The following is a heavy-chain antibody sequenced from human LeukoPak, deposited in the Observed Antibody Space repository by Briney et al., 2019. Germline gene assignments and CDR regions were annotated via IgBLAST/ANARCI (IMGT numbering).Heavy chain of an antibody. V-gene: IGHV3-23*01. CDR1: GFTFSTHA. CDR3: AKIHQNRVVVGAKGAFDI. D-gene: IGHD2-15*01. J-gene: IGHJ3*02. Sequence: GGSLRLSCAASGFTFSTHAMSWVRQAPGKRLEWVSSISDSGDTTYYADSVKGRFTISRDNSKNTVYLQMDILRAEDTAIYYCAKIHQNRVVVGAKGAFDIWGQGTVVTVSS. CDR2: ISDSGDTT.